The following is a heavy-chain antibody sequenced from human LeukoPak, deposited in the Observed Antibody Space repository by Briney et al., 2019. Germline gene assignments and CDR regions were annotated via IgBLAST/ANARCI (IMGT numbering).Heavy chain of an antibody. D-gene: IGHD5-12*01. CDR3: ARALRAGYSGYDFRGYSYGNHGYYFDY. V-gene: IGHV4-61*02. CDR1: GGSISSGSYY. J-gene: IGHJ4*02. Sequence: PSQTLSLTCTVSGGSISSGSYYWSWIRQPAGKGLEWIGRIYSRGSTNYNTSLKSRVTISVDTSKNQFSLKLSSVTAADTAVYYCARALRAGYSGYDFRGYSYGNHGYYFDYWGQGTLVTVSS. CDR2: IYSRGST.